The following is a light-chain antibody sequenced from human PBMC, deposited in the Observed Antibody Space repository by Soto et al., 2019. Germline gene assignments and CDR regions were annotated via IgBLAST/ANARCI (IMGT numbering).Light chain of an antibody. CDR3: QQYDSYPWT. J-gene: IGKJ1*01. V-gene: IGKV1-5*01. CDR2: DAS. Sequence: DIQMTQSPSTLSASVGDRVTITCRASQSISSWLAWYQQKPGKVPKLLIYDASSLESGVPSRFSGGGSGTEFTLTISSLQPGDFATYYCQQYDSYPWTFGQGTKVDIK. CDR1: QSISSW.